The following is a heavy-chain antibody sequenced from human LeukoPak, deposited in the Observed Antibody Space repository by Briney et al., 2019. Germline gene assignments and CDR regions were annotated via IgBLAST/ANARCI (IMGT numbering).Heavy chain of an antibody. CDR2: ITTSDGNI. CDR3: AKDGGLWVSAHWGDS. J-gene: IGHJ4*02. D-gene: IGHD7-27*01. V-gene: IGHV3-23*01. CDR1: GFTFSSYT. Sequence: GGSLRLSCAASGFTFSSYTMSWVRQPPGKGLEWVSTITTSDGNIYYADSVKGRFTVSRDNSKNTLFLQMNSLRAEDTAVYYCAKDGGLWVSAHWGDSWGRGTLVTVSS.